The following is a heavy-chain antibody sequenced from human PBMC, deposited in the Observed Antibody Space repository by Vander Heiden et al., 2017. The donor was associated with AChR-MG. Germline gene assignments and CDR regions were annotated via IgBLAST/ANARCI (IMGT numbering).Heavy chain of an antibody. CDR2: INAANGDT. CDR3: ARSVTTVTRNDY. J-gene: IGHJ4*02. V-gene: IGHV1-3*01. D-gene: IGHD4-17*01. Sequence: QVQLVQSGTELKKSGASVKISCKASGYTFTKSAIHWVRQAPGQGLEWMGLINAANGDTKYSQKFQARVTITSDTSASTAYMEVRDLTSADTATYYCARSVTTVTRNDYWGQGTLVAVSS. CDR1: GYTFTKSA.